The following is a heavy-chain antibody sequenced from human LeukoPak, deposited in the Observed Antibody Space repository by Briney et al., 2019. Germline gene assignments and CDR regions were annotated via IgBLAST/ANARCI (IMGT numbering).Heavy chain of an antibody. J-gene: IGHJ3*02. CDR1: GGSISSYY. CDR3: ARERVGAADAFDI. D-gene: IGHD1-26*01. Sequence: PSENLSLTCTVSGGSISSYYWSWIRQPPGKGLEWIGYIYYSGSTNYNPSLKSRVTISVDTSKNQFSLKLSSVTAADTAVYYCARERVGAADAFDIWGQGTMVTVSS. V-gene: IGHV4-59*01. CDR2: IYYSGST.